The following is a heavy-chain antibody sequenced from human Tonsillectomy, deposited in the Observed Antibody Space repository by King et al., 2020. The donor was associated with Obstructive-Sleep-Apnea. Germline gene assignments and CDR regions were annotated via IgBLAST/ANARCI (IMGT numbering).Heavy chain of an antibody. CDR3: AKVTGVVWFAEPHPYNYYGMDV. J-gene: IGHJ6*02. Sequence: VQLVESGGGLVQPGRSLRLSCAASGFTFDDYAMHWVRQAPGKGLEWVSGISWNSGSIGYADSVKGRFTIYRANAKNSLYLQMNSMRAEDTALYYCAKVTGVVWFAEPHPYNYYGMDVWGQGTTVTVSS. V-gene: IGHV3-9*01. CDR2: ISWNSGSI. D-gene: IGHD3-10*01. CDR1: GFTFDDYA.